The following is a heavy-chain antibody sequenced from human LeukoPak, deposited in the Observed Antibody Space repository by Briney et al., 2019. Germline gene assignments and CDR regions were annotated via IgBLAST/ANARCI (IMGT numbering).Heavy chain of an antibody. D-gene: IGHD6-6*01. Sequence: SETLSLTCAVYGGSFSGYYWSWIRQPPGKGLEWIGEINHSGSTNYNPSLKSRVTISVDTSKNQFSLKLSSVTAADTAVYYCAREGDSSSSGFDYWGQGTLVTVSS. V-gene: IGHV4-34*01. CDR2: INHSGST. CDR3: AREGDSSSSGFDY. CDR1: GGSFSGYY. J-gene: IGHJ4*02.